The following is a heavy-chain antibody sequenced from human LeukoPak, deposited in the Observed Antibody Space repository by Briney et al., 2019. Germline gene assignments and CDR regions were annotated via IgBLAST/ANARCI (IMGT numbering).Heavy chain of an antibody. D-gene: IGHD6-13*01. CDR3: ARVGSSSVFDY. CDR1: GFTFSSYA. J-gene: IGHJ4*02. V-gene: IGHV3-30-3*01. Sequence: GGSLRLSCAASGFTFSSYAMHWVRQAPGKGLEWVAVISYDGSNKYYADSVKGRFTISRDNSKNTLYLQMNSLSAEDTAVYYCARVGSSSVFDYWGQGTLVTVSS. CDR2: ISYDGSNK.